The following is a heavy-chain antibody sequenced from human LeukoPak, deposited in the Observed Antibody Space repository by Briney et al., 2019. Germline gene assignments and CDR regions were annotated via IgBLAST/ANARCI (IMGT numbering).Heavy chain of an antibody. V-gene: IGHV3-74*01. CDR1: GFTFSSYS. CDR3: AREGSSWSGVDYYYYYMDV. J-gene: IGHJ6*03. D-gene: IGHD6-13*01. CDR2: ISNDGSST. Sequence: GGSLRLSCAASGFTFSSYSMNWVRQAPGKGLEWVSRISNDGSSTNYADSVKGRFTISRDNAKNTLYLQMNSLRAEDTAVYYCAREGSSWSGVDYYYYYMDVWGKGTTVTISS.